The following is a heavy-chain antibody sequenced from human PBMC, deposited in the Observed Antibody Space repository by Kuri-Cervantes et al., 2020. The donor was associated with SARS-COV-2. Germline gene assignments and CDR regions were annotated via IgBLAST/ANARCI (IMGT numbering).Heavy chain of an antibody. V-gene: IGHV4-30-2*01. CDR3: ARVSWGEWELRGHDASDI. J-gene: IGHJ3*02. D-gene: IGHD1-26*01. CDR1: GGSISSGGYY. CDR2: IYHSGST. Sequence: SETLSLTCTVSGGSISSGGYYWSWIRQPPGKGLEWIGYIYHSGSTYYNPSLKSRVTISVDRSKNQFSLKLSSVTAADTAVYYCARVSWGEWELRGHDASDIWGQGTMVTVSS.